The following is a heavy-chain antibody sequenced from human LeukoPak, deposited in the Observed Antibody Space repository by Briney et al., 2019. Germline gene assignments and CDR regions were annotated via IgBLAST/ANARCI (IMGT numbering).Heavy chain of an antibody. D-gene: IGHD2-2*01. Sequence: GRSLRLSCAASGFTFSSYAMHWVRQAPGKGLEWVAVISYDGSNKYYADSVKGRFTISRDNSKNTLYLQMNSLRAEDTAVYYCARTRPIVVVPAAMEGPFDYWGQGTLVTVSS. CDR3: ARTRPIVVVPAAMEGPFDY. V-gene: IGHV3-30-3*01. CDR1: GFTFSSYA. J-gene: IGHJ4*02. CDR2: ISYDGSNK.